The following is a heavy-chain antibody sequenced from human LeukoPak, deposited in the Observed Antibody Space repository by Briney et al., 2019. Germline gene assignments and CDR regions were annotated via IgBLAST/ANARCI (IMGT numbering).Heavy chain of an antibody. D-gene: IGHD6-19*01. CDR2: ISGSGGST. CDR3: ARDMSSGWYDVTDY. Sequence: GGSLRLSCAASGFTFSSYGMSWVRQAPGKGLEWVSAISGSGGSTYYADSVKGRFTISRDNSKNTLYLQMNSLRAEDTAVYYCARDMSSGWYDVTDYWGQGTLVTVSS. J-gene: IGHJ4*02. V-gene: IGHV3-23*01. CDR1: GFTFSSYG.